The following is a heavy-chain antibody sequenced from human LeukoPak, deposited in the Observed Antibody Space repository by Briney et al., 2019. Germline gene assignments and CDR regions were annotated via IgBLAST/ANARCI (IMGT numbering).Heavy chain of an antibody. CDR2: INRDGSEK. CDR3: VRDVDI. V-gene: IGHV3-7*01. CDR1: GFIFSNFW. J-gene: IGHJ4*02. Sequence: GGSLRLSCTGSGFIFSNFWMGWARQGPGKGLQWVASINRDGSEKHPVDSVKGRFTISRDNAKNSVYLQVNGLTVEDTAVYYCVRDVDIWGQGTLVTVSS. D-gene: IGHD5-24*01.